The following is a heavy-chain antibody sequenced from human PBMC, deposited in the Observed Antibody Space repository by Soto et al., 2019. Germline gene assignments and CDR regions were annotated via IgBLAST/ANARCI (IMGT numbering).Heavy chain of an antibody. CDR2: IRSKANSYAT. Sequence: GGSLRLSCAASGFTFSGSAMHWVRQASGKGLEWVGRIRSKANSYATAYAASVKGRFTISRDDSKNTAYLQMNSLKTEDTAVYYCTSPTNSSSSPFDYWGQGTLVTVSS. V-gene: IGHV3-73*01. J-gene: IGHJ4*02. CDR3: TSPTNSSSSPFDY. CDR1: GFTFSGSA. D-gene: IGHD6-6*01.